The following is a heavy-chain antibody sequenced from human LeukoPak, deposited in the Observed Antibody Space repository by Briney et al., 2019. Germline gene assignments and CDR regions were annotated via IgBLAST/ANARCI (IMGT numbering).Heavy chain of an antibody. CDR3: ARGPNYYDSSGYRQLDAFDI. Sequence: SETLSLTCTVSGGSISSSSYYWGWIRQPPGKGLEWIGSIYYSGSTYYNPSLKSRVTISVDTSKNQFSLKLSSVTAADTAVYYCARGPNYYDSSGYRQLDAFDIWGQGTMVTVSS. CDR1: GGSISSSSYY. V-gene: IGHV4-39*07. J-gene: IGHJ3*02. CDR2: IYYSGST. D-gene: IGHD3-22*01.